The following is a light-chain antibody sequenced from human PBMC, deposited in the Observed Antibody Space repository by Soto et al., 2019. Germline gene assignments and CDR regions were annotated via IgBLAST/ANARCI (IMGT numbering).Light chain of an antibody. Sequence: DIQMTQSPSTLSASVGDRVNITCRASQSISSWLAWYQQKRGKAPKLLIYKASSLESGVPSRFSGSGSGTEFTLTISSLQTDDFATYYCQQYNSYPRTFGQGTKVEIK. J-gene: IGKJ1*01. CDR1: QSISSW. CDR3: QQYNSYPRT. CDR2: KAS. V-gene: IGKV1-5*03.